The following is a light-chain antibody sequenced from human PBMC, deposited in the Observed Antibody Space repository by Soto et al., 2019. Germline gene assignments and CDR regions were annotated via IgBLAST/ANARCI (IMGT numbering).Light chain of an antibody. J-gene: IGLJ1*01. V-gene: IGLV2-14*01. CDR1: SNDVGGYNY. Sequence: SALTHPASVSGSPGQSITISCTGTSNDVGGYNYVSWYQQHPGKAPKLVIYEVSHRPSGISDRFSGSKSGNTASLTISGLQVEEEADYYCYSYATSSPYVFGTGTKVTVL. CDR3: YSYATSSPYV. CDR2: EVS.